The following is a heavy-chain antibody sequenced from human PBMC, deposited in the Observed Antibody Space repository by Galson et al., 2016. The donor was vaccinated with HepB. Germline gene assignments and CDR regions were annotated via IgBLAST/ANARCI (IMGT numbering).Heavy chain of an antibody. D-gene: IGHD6-19*01. Sequence: SLRLSCAASGFTFSSSVMPWVRQAPGKGLEWVSSISGGSSYIYYADSVKGRFTISRDNAKNSLYLQMNSLRAEDTAVYYCASRHSGWYYFDYWGQGTLVTVSS. CDR2: ISGGSSYI. J-gene: IGHJ4*02. CDR1: GFTFSSSV. V-gene: IGHV3-21*01. CDR3: ASRHSGWYYFDY.